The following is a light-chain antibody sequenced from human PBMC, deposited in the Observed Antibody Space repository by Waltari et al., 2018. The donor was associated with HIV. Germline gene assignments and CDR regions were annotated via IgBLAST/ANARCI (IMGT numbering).Light chain of an antibody. CDR1: NIGTKD. CDR2: DDN. CDR3: QVWDSNDDWV. Sequence: YVLTQPPSLSAAPGQKATVACIGHNIGTKDVHWYRQRPGQAPEVVVHDDNDRPSEIPVRISGSNSGDMATLTIDSVESGDEAVYYCQVWDSNDDWVFGGGTKLTVL. V-gene: IGLV3-21*02. J-gene: IGLJ3*02.